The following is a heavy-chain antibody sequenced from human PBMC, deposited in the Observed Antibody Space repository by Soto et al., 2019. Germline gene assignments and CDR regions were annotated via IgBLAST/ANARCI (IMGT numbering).Heavy chain of an antibody. Sequence: QVQLVESGGGVVQPGRSLRLSCAVSGFTVSTDGMHWVRQAPGKGLEWVAVISRDGGTKYYAYSVKGRFTISRDNSRNTLFLEMNSLRGDDMAVYYCTGEVASGYWGQGTLVTVSS. D-gene: IGHD2-8*02. CDR2: ISRDGGTK. V-gene: IGHV3-30*03. CDR1: GFTVSTDG. CDR3: TGEVASGY. J-gene: IGHJ4*02.